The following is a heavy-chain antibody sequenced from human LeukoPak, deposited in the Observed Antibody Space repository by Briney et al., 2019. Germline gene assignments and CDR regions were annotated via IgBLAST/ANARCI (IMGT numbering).Heavy chain of an antibody. V-gene: IGHV4-34*01. Sequence: SETLSLTCAVYGGSFSGYYWSWLRQPPGKGREWIGEINHSGSTNYNPSLKSRVTISVDTSKNQFPLKLSSVTAADTAVYYCARGSKYYDILGWGQGTLVTVSS. J-gene: IGHJ4*02. CDR1: GGSFSGYY. CDR2: INHSGST. CDR3: ARGSKYYDILG. D-gene: IGHD3-9*01.